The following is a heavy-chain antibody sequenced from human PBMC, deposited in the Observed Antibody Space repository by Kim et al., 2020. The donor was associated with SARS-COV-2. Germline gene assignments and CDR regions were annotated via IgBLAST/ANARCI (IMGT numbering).Heavy chain of an antibody. J-gene: IGHJ6*02. D-gene: IGHD2-15*01. CDR3: ARAEFCSGGSCYGYYYYGMDV. Sequence: ASVKVSCKASGYTFTSYGISWVRQAPGQGLEWMGWISAYNGNTNYAQKLQGRVTMTTDTSTSTAYMELRSLRSDDTAVYYCARAEFCSGGSCYGYYYYGMDVWGQGTTVTVSS. CDR1: GYTFTSYG. CDR2: ISAYNGNT. V-gene: IGHV1-18*01.